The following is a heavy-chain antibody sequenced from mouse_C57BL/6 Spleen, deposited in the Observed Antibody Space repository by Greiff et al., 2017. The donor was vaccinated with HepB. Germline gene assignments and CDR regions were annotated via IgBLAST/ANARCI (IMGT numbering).Heavy chain of an antibody. Sequence: QVHVKQSGPELVKPGASVKISCMASGYSFTSYYIHWVKQRPGQGLEWIGWIYPGSGNTKYNEKFKGKATLTADTSSSTAYMQLSSLTSEDSAVYYCARDWDGPLDYWGQGTTLTVSS. J-gene: IGHJ2*01. CDR3: ARDWDGPLDY. D-gene: IGHD4-1*01. CDR1: GYSFTSYY. CDR2: IYPGSGNT. V-gene: IGHV1-66*01.